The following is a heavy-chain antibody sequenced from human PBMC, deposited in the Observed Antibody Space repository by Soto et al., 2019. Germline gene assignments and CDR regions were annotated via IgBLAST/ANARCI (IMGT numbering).Heavy chain of an antibody. V-gene: IGHV4-39*01. CDR2: IFHTGAT. J-gene: IGHJ4*02. CDR1: GDSISSSSFY. CDR3: ARRRIVPTTNFDY. Sequence: SETLSLTCTVSGDSISSSSFYWGWIRQPPGKGLGWIGHIFHTGATYQNPTLKSRLRMSVDTSKNQFSLNLSSVTATDTAVYYCARRRIVPTTNFDYWGQGTLVTVSS. D-gene: IGHD1-26*01.